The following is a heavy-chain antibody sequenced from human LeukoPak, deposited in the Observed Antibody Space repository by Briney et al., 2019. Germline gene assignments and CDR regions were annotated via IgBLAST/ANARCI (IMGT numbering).Heavy chain of an antibody. Sequence: GGSLRLSCAASGFTFSSYGMHWVRQAPGKGLEWVAFIWYDGSNKYHADSVKGRFTLSRDNSKNTLFLQMNSLRSEDTAVYYCAKGSAYYFDYWGQGTLVTVPS. D-gene: IGHD3-10*01. CDR3: AKGSAYYFDY. CDR2: IWYDGSNK. CDR1: GFTFSSYG. V-gene: IGHV3-30*02. J-gene: IGHJ4*02.